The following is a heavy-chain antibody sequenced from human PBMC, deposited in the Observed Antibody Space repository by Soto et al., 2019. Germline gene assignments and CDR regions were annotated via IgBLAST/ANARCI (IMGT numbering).Heavy chain of an antibody. CDR1: GGSISSGDYY. D-gene: IGHD2-2*01. Sequence: QVQLQESGPGLVKPSQTLSLTCTVSGGSISSGDYYWSWIRQPPGKGLEWIGYIYYSGSTYYNPSLKSRVTISVDTSKTQFSLKLSSVTAADTAVYYCARVIVVVPAASTWFDPWGQGTLVTVSS. CDR3: ARVIVVVPAASTWFDP. CDR2: IYYSGST. V-gene: IGHV4-30-4*01. J-gene: IGHJ5*02.